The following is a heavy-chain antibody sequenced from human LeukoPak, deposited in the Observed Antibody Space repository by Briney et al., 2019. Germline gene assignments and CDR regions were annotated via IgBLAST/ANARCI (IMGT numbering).Heavy chain of an antibody. CDR1: GFTFSASA. CDR2: IRNKTSNYAT. J-gene: IGHJ4*02. CDR3: RGIYGDYFDY. V-gene: IGHV3-73*01. Sequence: PGGSLRLSCAASGFTFSASAIHWVRQTSGKGLEWVGRIRNKTSNYATTYVASVKGRFTISRDDSKNTAYLQMNSLKTEDTAVYYCRGIYGDYFDYWGRGTLVTVSS. D-gene: IGHD4-17*01.